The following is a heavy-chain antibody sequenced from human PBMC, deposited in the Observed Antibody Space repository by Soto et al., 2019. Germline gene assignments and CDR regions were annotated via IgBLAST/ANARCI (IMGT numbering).Heavy chain of an antibody. Sequence: GGSLRLSCAASGFTLRRYCMNWVRQAPGKGLEWVSSISGSASEIYYADSVKGRFTISRDNAKNSLYLQMNSLRAEDTVVYYCARDRNIASSGDWFDPWGQGTLVTVSS. CDR1: GFTLRRYC. CDR2: ISGSASEI. J-gene: IGHJ5*02. D-gene: IGHD6-13*01. V-gene: IGHV3-21*01. CDR3: ARDRNIASSGDWFDP.